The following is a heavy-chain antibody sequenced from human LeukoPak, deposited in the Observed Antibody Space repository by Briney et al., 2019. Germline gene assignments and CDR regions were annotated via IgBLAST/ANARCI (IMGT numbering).Heavy chain of an antibody. CDR1: GFIFSDFW. J-gene: IGHJ4*02. V-gene: IGHV3-7*03. D-gene: IGHD3-10*01. CDR3: ARGGSRQLGY. Sequence: PGGSLRLSCAASGFIFSDFWMSWVRQTPGKGLEWAAKIKEDGSERYYVDSVRGRFTISRDNAKNSLFLQMNSLRDEDTALYYCARGGSRQLGYWGQGTLVIVSS. CDR2: IKEDGSER.